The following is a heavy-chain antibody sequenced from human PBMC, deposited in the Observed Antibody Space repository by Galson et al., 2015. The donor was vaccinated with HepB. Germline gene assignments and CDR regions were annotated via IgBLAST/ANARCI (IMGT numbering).Heavy chain of an antibody. CDR2: IRSKGDGGTT. Sequence: SLRLSCAASGFTFGDYDMSWVRQAPGKGLEWLGFIRSKGDGGTTDYAASVKGRFTISRDESKSIVHLQMNSLKTEDTAVYYCTRDGYDGMDVWGQGTTVTVSS. CDR1: GFTFGDYD. CDR3: TRDGYDGMDV. V-gene: IGHV3-49*04. J-gene: IGHJ6*02.